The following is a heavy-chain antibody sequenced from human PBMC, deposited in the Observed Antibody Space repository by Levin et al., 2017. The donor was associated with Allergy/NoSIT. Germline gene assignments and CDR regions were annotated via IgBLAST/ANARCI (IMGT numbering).Heavy chain of an antibody. CDR3: ARFPPTYQILENPPNDFYYGLDV. CDR2: IDPFSGDT. CDR1: GYTFTGYY. J-gene: IGHJ6*02. D-gene: IGHD3-3*01. Sequence: ASVKVSCKASGYTFTGYYVHWVRQAPGQGLEWMGWIDPFSGDTNYAQKFQGKVTMTRDTMNTAYLELSRLRSDDTAVYYCARFPPTYQILENPPNDFYYGLDVWGQGTTVIVSS. V-gene: IGHV1-2*02.